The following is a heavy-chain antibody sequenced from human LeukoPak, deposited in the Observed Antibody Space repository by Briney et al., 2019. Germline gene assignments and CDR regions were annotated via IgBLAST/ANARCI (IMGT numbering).Heavy chain of an antibody. CDR3: TKGGLTIPRFDP. Sequence: GGSLRLSCAASGFTLTNNWMHWVRQAPGKGLEWVGSIRRKGYGGTTEYAASVKGRFTISRDDSKSIAYLQMNSLRTEDTAVYFCTKGGLTIPRFDPWGQGTLVTVSS. CDR1: GFTLTNNW. D-gene: IGHD3-3*01. J-gene: IGHJ5*02. V-gene: IGHV3-49*04. CDR2: IRRKGYGGTT.